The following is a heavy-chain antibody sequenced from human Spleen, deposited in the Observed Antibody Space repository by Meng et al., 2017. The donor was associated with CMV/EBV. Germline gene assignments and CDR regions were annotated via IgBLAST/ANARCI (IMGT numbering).Heavy chain of an antibody. CDR2: IYYSGST. V-gene: IGHV4-61*01. CDR1: GGSVSSGSYY. CDR3: ARASDYYGSGSYPNNYGMDV. J-gene: IGHJ6*02. Sequence: SETLSLTCTVSGGSVSSGSYYWSWIRQPPGKGLEWIGYIYYSGSTNYNPSLKSRVTISVDTSKNQFSLKLSSVIAADTAVYYCARASDYYGSGSYPNNYGMDVWGQGTTVTVSS. D-gene: IGHD3-10*01.